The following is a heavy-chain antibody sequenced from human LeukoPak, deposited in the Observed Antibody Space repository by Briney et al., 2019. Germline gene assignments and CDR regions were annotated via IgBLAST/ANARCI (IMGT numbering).Heavy chain of an antibody. CDR3: AKRRNSRFDFWSGSGFDY. D-gene: IGHD3-3*01. J-gene: IGHJ4*02. CDR1: GFTFSTYA. CDR2: ISGSGGST. Sequence: PGGSLRLSCAASGFTFSTYAMNWVRQAPGKGLEWVSAISGSGGSTYYADSVKGRFTISRDNSKNTLYLQMNSLRAEDTAVYYCAKRRNSRFDFWSGSGFDYWGQGTLVTVSS. V-gene: IGHV3-23*01.